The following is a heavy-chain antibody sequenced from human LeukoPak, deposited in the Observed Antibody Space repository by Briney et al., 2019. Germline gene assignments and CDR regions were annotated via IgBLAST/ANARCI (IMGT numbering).Heavy chain of an antibody. V-gene: IGHV4-61*02. CDR1: GGSISSGSYY. D-gene: IGHD6-13*01. CDR2: IYTSGST. Sequence: SQTLSLTCTVSGGSISSGSYYWSWIRQPAGKGLEWIGRIYTSGSTNYNPSLKSRVTISVDTSKNQFSLKLSSVTAADTAVYYCASAGYSSSWPFDYWGQGTLVTVSS. J-gene: IGHJ4*02. CDR3: ASAGYSSSWPFDY.